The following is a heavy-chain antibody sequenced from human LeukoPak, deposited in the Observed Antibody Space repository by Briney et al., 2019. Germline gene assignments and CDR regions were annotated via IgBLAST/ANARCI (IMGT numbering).Heavy chain of an antibody. V-gene: IGHV4-4*07. Sequence: SETLSLTCTVSGGSISTYYWTWIRQPAGKGLEWIGRIYTSGSTNYNPSLESRVTMSVDTSKNQFSLKLSSVTAADTAVYYCARGASGWYGYYFDYWGQGTLVTVSS. CDR1: GGSISTYY. CDR2: IYTSGST. CDR3: ARGASGWYGYYFDY. J-gene: IGHJ4*02. D-gene: IGHD6-19*01.